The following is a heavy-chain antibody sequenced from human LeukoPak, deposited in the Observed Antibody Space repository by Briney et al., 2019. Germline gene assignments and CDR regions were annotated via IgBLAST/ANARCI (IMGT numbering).Heavy chain of an antibody. CDR2: IYYSGST. V-gene: IGHV4-39*01. D-gene: IGHD2-2*01. Sequence: SETLSLTCTVSGGSISSSSYYWGWIRQPPGKGLEWIGGIYYSGSTYYNPYLKSRVTISVDTSKNQSSLKLSSVTAADTAVYYCARLVVVAPAAHVSFLDYWGQGTLVTVSS. CDR1: GGSISSSSYY. J-gene: IGHJ4*02. CDR3: ARLVVVAPAAHVSFLDY.